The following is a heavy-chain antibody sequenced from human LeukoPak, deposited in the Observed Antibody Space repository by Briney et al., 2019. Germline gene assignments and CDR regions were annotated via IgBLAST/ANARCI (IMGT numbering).Heavy chain of an antibody. J-gene: IGHJ4*02. D-gene: IGHD5-12*01. CDR1: GGSIRSYY. Sequence: PSGTLSLTCAVSGGSIRSYYWSWIRQPPGKGLEWLGYIFYTGSTKYNPSLKSRVTTSVDTSKNEFSLKLSSVTAADTAVYYCAQRGIVARTNTLVDYWGQGTLVTVSS. CDR3: AQRGIVARTNTLVDY. V-gene: IGHV4-59*12. CDR2: IFYTGST.